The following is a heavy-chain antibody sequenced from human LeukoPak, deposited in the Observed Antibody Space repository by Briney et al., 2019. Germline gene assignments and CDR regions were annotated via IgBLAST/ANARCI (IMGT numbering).Heavy chain of an antibody. D-gene: IGHD3-22*01. CDR1: GYTFTGYY. Sequence: GASVKVSCKASGYTFTGYYAHWVRQAPGQGLEWMGRINPNSGDTNYAQKFQGRVTMTRDTSISTAYMELSRLRSDDTAVYYCARDHLRYYDSSGYYFGYWGQGTLVTVSS. CDR3: ARDHLRYYDSSGYYFGY. V-gene: IGHV1-2*06. CDR2: INPNSGDT. J-gene: IGHJ4*02.